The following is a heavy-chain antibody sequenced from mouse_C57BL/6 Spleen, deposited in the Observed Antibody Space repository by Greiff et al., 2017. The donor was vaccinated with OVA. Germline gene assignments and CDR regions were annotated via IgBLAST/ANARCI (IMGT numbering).Heavy chain of an antibody. Sequence: EVMLVESGGDLVKPGGSLKLSCAASGFTFSSYGMSWVRQTPDKRLEWVATISSGGSYTYYPDSVKGRFTISRDNAKNTLYLQMSSLKSEDTAMYYCARQDYYSNYVAYWGQGTLVTVSA. CDR1: GFTFSSYG. D-gene: IGHD2-5*01. CDR2: ISSGGSYT. V-gene: IGHV5-6*02. CDR3: ARQDYYSNYVAY. J-gene: IGHJ3*01.